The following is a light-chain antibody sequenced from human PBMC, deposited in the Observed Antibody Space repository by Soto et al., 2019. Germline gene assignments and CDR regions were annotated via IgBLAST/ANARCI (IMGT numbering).Light chain of an antibody. Sequence: DIQMTQSPSSLSASVGDRVTITCRASQDISSYLAWYQQKPGKAPTLLIYAASTLQSGVPSRFSGSGFGTDFTLTISSLQPEDFATYYCQQSYSTLITFGQGTRLEIK. CDR3: QQSYSTLIT. CDR2: AAS. V-gene: IGKV1-39*01. J-gene: IGKJ5*01. CDR1: QDISSY.